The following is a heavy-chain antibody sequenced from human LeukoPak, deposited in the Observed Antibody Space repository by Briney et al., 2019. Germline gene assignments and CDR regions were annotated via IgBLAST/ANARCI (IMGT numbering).Heavy chain of an antibody. V-gene: IGHV3-74*01. Sequence: PGGSLRLSCVGSGFSFGTYWMNWVSLVPGKGLVWVSHIKDGERGTGYADSVKGRFTVSRDNAKNTLYLQMNSLRVEDTGVYYCGRDYYGSIDYWGQGAQVTVSS. D-gene: IGHD3-10*01. CDR1: GFSFGTYW. CDR3: GRDYYGSIDY. CDR2: IKDGERGT. J-gene: IGHJ4*02.